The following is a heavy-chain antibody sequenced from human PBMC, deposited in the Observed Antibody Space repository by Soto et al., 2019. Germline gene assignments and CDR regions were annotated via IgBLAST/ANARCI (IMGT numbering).Heavy chain of an antibody. CDR1: GFTVSRNY. J-gene: IGHJ2*01. Sequence: EVQLVESGGGLIQPGESLRLSCAASGFTVSRNYMSWVRQAPGKGLEWVSLIYSDGNTYYADSVKGRFTISRDNSKNTLYLQMGSLRVEDTAVYYWGRGGGVPSWYFDLWGRGTLVTVSS. D-gene: IGHD3-16*01. CDR3: GRGGGVPSWYFDL. V-gene: IGHV3-53*01. CDR2: IYSDGNT.